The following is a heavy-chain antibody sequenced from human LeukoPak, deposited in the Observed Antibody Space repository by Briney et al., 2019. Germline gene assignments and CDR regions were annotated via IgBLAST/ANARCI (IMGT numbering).Heavy chain of an antibody. CDR2: IYYSGST. V-gene: IGHV4-39*01. J-gene: IGHJ4*02. D-gene: IGHD2-15*01. CDR1: GGSISSSSYY. CDR3: ARVSVVVVAAHP. Sequence: PSETLSLTCTVSGGSISSSSYYWGWIRQPPGTGLEWIGSIYYSGSTYYNPSLKSRVTITVDTSKNQFSLKLSSVTAADTAVYYCARVSVVVVAAHPWGQGTLVTVSS.